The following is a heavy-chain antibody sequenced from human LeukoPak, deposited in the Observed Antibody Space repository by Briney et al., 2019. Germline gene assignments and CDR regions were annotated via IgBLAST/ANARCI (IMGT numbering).Heavy chain of an antibody. CDR3: ARGQSARITIFGVVITDLAY. J-gene: IGHJ4*02. D-gene: IGHD3-3*01. CDR1: GYTFTSYG. V-gene: IGHV1-18*01. CDR2: ISAYNGNT. Sequence: ASVKVSCKASGYTFTSYGISWVRQAPGQGLEWMGWISAYNGNTNYAQKLQGRVTMTTDTSTSTAYMELRSLRSDDTAVYYCARGQSARITIFGVVITDLAYWGQGPLVTVSS.